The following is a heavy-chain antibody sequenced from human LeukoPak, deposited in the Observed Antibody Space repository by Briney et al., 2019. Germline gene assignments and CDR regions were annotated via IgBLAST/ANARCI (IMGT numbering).Heavy chain of an antibody. CDR2: ISYDGSNK. V-gene: IGHV3-30*18. D-gene: IGHD2-15*01. J-gene: IGHJ4*02. CDR1: GFTFSSYD. Sequence: GRSLRLSCAASGFTFSSYDMHWVRQAPGKGLEWVAVISYDGSNKYYADSVKGRFTVSRDNSKNTLYVQVNSLRAEDTAVYYCAKDSSGASCPDYWGQGTLVTVSS. CDR3: AKDSSGASCPDY.